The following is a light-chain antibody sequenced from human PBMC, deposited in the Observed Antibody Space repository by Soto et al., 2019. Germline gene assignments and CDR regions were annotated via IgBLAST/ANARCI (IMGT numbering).Light chain of an antibody. CDR1: SSDVGGYNY. CDR2: EGS. V-gene: IGLV2-23*01. CDR3: CSYAGSSYYV. J-gene: IGLJ1*01. Sequence: QSALTQPPSASGSPGQSVAISCTGTSSDVGGYNYVSWYQQHPGKAPKLMIYEGSKRPSGVSNRFSGSKSGNTASLTISGLQAEDEAYYYCCSYAGSSYYVFGSGTKVTVL.